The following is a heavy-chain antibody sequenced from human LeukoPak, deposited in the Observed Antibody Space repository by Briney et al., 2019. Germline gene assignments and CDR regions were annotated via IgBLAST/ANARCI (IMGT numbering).Heavy chain of an antibody. D-gene: IGHD2-8*01. CDR2: ISPSGGTT. CDR1: GYSFTTYN. CDR3: AGGTTNTKGAFDM. V-gene: IGHV1-46*01. Sequence: ASVKVSCKASGYSFTTYNMHWVRQAPGQGLEWMGIISPSGGTTGYAQKFQGRVTMTRDTSTSTVYMELSSLRSEDTAVYYCAGGTTNTKGAFDMWGQGTMVTVSS. J-gene: IGHJ3*02.